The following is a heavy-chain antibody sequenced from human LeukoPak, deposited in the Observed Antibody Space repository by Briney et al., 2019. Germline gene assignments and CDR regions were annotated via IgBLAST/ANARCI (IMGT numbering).Heavy chain of an antibody. Sequence: GGPLRLSCAASGFTFSSYAMSWVRQAPGKGLEWVSAISGSGGSTYYADSVKGRFTISRDNSKNTLYLQMNSLRAEDTAVYYCAKSKRSYYDSSGYYYVDAFDIWGQGTMVTVSS. CDR2: ISGSGGST. CDR1: GFTFSSYA. CDR3: AKSKRSYYDSSGYYYVDAFDI. D-gene: IGHD3-22*01. V-gene: IGHV3-23*01. J-gene: IGHJ3*02.